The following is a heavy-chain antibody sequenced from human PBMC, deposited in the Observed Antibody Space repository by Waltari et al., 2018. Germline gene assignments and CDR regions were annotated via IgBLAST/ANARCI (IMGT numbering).Heavy chain of an antibody. V-gene: IGHV5-51*01. CDR2: IYAGDSDT. CDR1: GYSFTSYW. CDR3: ARQGGMTTVAPGWFDP. Sequence: EVQLVQSGAEVKKPGESLKISCKGSGYSFTSYWIGWVRQMPGKGLEWMGIIYAGDSDTGYSPAFQGQVTISADKYISTAYLQWSSLKASDTAMYYCARQGGMTTVAPGWFDPWGQGTLVTVSS. J-gene: IGHJ5*02. D-gene: IGHD4-17*01.